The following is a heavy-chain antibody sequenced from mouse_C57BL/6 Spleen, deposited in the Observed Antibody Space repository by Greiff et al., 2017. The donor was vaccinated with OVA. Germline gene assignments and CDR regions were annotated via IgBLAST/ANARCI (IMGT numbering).Heavy chain of an antibody. Sequence: DVQLQESGPGLVKPSQSLSLTCSVTGYSITSGYYWNWIRQFPGNKLEWMGYISYDGSNNSNPSLKNRISITRDTSKNQFFLKLNSVTTEDTATYYCARELGLYYAMDYWGQGTSVTVSS. CDR3: ARELGLYYAMDY. V-gene: IGHV3-6*01. D-gene: IGHD4-1*01. CDR1: GYSITSGYY. J-gene: IGHJ4*01. CDR2: ISYDGSN.